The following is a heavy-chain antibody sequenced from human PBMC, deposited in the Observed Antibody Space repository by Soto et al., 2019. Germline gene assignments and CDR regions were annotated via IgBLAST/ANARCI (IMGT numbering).Heavy chain of an antibody. V-gene: IGHV3-74*01. D-gene: IGHD4-17*01. CDR1: GFTFSSYW. J-gene: IGHJ6*02. CDR3: ARGPHDYGDYYGMDV. Sequence: GGSLRLSCAASGFTFSSYWMHWVRQAPGKGLVWVSRINSDGSSTSYADSVKGRFTISRDNAKNTLYLQMNSLRAEDTAVYYCARGPHDYGDYYGMDVWGQGTTVTVSS. CDR2: INSDGSST.